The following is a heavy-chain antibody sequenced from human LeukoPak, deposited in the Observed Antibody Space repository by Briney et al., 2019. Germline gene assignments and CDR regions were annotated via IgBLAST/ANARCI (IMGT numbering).Heavy chain of an antibody. CDR3: ATAHYDSSGYYYDY. CDR2: ISSSGSTI. D-gene: IGHD3-22*01. J-gene: IGHJ4*02. Sequence: GGSLRLSCAASGFTFSSYEMNWVRQAPGKGLEWVSYISSSGSTIYYADSVKGRFTISRDNAKNSLYLQMNSLRAEDTAVYYCATAHYDSSGYYYDYWGQGTLVPVSS. V-gene: IGHV3-48*03. CDR1: GFTFSSYE.